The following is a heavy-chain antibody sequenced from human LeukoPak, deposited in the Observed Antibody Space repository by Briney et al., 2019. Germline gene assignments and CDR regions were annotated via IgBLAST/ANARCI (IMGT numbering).Heavy chain of an antibody. CDR1: GFTVSNYY. CDR3: TRGQSYCGADCYSD. Sequence: GGSLRLSCAASGFTVSNYYMSWVRQPPGKGLEWVSVMYTGGGRYYGDSVKGRFTISRDNSKNTVFLQMNSLRVEDTALYYCTRGQSYCGADCYSDWGQGTLVTVSS. D-gene: IGHD2-21*02. J-gene: IGHJ4*02. CDR2: MYTGGGR. V-gene: IGHV3-66*01.